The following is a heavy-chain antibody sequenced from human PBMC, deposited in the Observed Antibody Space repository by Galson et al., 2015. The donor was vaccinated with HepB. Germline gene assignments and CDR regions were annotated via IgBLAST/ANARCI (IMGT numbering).Heavy chain of an antibody. CDR2: ISWDGGST. J-gene: IGHJ4*02. CDR1: GFTFDDYA. D-gene: IGHD6-13*01. V-gene: IGHV3-43D*03. Sequence: LRLSCAASGFTFDDYAMHWVRQAPGKGLEWVSLISWDGGSTYYADSVKGRFTISRDNSKNSLYLQMNSLRAEDTALYYCLRGSSWYDYWGQGTLVTVSS. CDR3: LRGSSWYDY.